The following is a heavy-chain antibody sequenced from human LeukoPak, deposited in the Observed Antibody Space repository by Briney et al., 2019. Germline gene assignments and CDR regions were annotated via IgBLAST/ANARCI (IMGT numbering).Heavy chain of an antibody. D-gene: IGHD6-13*01. Sequence: GASVKVSCKASGYTFTAYYMHWVRQAPGQGLEWMGWINPNTGGTDYAQRFQGRVTMTRDTSISTAYMELSSLISDDTAVYYCARRIEVAAAGNWFDPWGQGTLVTVSS. CDR1: GYTFTAYY. J-gene: IGHJ5*02. CDR3: ARRIEVAAAGNWFDP. V-gene: IGHV1-2*02. CDR2: INPNTGGT.